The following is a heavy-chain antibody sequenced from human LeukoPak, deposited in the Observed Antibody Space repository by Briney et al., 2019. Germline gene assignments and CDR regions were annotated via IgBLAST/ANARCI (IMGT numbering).Heavy chain of an antibody. CDR2: IIPIFGTA. D-gene: IGHD2-15*01. Sequence: ASVKVSCKASGATFISYAMSWVRQAPGQGLEWMGGIIPIFGTANYAQKFQGRVTITADKSTSTAYMEVSGLRSEDTAVYYCAGGRPRGYCSGGSCYHNFDYWGQGTLVTVSS. CDR3: AGGRPRGYCSGGSCYHNFDY. CDR1: GATFISYA. V-gene: IGHV1-69*06. J-gene: IGHJ4*02.